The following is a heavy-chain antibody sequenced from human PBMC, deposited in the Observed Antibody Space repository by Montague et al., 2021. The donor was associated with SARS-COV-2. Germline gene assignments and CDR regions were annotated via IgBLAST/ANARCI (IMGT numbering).Heavy chain of an antibody. J-gene: IGHJ6*02. CDR3: ASGRRRYIWGDETSYYYGMEV. CDR2: KKQSGIT. D-gene: IGHD1-20*01. Sequence: KKQSGITNYHPSLKSRVTISLDTSKDQFSLKLSSVTAADTAVYYCASGRRRYIWGDETSYYYGMEVWGQGTKVTV. V-gene: IGHV4-34*01.